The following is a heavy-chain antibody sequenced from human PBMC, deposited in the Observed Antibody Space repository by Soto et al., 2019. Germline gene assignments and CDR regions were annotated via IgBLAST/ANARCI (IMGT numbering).Heavy chain of an antibody. CDR1: GGSISSGGYY. D-gene: IGHD3-10*01. V-gene: IGHV4-31*03. J-gene: IGHJ5*02. Sequence: SETLSLTCTVSGGSISSGGYYWSWIHQHPGKGLEWIGYIYYSGSTYYNPSLKSRVTISVDTSKNQFSLKLSSVTAADTAVYYCARDGGDGSGSYADSWFDPWGQGTLVTVSS. CDR3: ARDGGDGSGSYADSWFDP. CDR2: IYYSGST.